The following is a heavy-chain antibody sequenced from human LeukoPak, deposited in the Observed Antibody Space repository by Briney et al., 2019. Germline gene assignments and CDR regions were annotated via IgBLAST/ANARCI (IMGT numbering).Heavy chain of an antibody. D-gene: IGHD3-3*01. V-gene: IGHV1-24*01. Sequence: ASVKVSCKVSGYTLTELSMHWVRQAPGKGLEWMGGFDPEDGETIYAQKFQGRVTMTEDTSTDTAYMELSSLRSEDTAVYYCATLYCDFWSGYYRQRGDYWGQGTLVTVSS. CDR3: ATLYCDFWSGYYRQRGDY. CDR1: GYTLTELS. CDR2: FDPEDGET. J-gene: IGHJ4*02.